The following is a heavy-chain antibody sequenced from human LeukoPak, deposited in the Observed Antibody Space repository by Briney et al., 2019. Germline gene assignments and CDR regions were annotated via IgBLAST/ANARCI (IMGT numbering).Heavy chain of an antibody. CDR1: GYSFTSYW. D-gene: IGHD3-10*01. CDR3: AMRGDSDYIDY. J-gene: IGHJ4*02. CDR2: MYPGDSDT. Sequence: KRGESLKISCKGSGYSFTSYWIGWVRQMPGKGLEWMGIMYPGDSDTRYSPSFQGQVTISADNSISTAYLQWSSLMASDTAMYYCAMRGDSDYIDYWGQGTLVTVSS. V-gene: IGHV5-51*01.